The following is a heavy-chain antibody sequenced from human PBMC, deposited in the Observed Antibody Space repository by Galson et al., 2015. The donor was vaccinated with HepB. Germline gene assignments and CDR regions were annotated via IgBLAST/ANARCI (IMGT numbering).Heavy chain of an antibody. CDR2: VSDSGGTT. Sequence: SLRLSCAASGFTFRSYGMSWVRQVPGKGPEWVSGVSDSGGTTSYADSVKGRFTISRDNSKNTLYLQMNGLRAEDTALYYCAKAFGSGTYSVRYFDSWGQGTLVTVSS. CDR3: AKAFGSGTYSVRYFDS. J-gene: IGHJ4*02. V-gene: IGHV3-23*01. CDR1: GFTFRSYG. D-gene: IGHD3-10*01.